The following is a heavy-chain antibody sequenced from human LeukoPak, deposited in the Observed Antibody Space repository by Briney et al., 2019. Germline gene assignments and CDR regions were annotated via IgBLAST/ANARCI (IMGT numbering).Heavy chain of an antibody. CDR3: ARDSFSVDY. CDR2: ISYDGSNK. Sequence: PGGSLRLSCAASGFTFSNYAMHWVRQAPGKGLEWVAVISYDGSNKYYADSVKGRFTISRDNSKNTLYLQMNSLRAEDTAVYYCARDSFSVDYWGQGTLVTVSS. J-gene: IGHJ4*02. CDR1: GFTFSNYA. V-gene: IGHV3-30-3*01.